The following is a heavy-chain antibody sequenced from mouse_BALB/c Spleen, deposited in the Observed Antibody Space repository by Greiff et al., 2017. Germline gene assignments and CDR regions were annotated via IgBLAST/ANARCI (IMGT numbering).Heavy chain of an antibody. D-gene: IGHD2-2*01. Sequence: VQLQQSGPELVRPGVSVKISCKGSSYTFTDYAMHWVKQSHAKSLEWIGVISTYYGNTNYNQKFKGKATMTVDKSSSTAYMELARLTSEDSAVYYCAITSGYDGGWFAYWGQGTLVTVSA. CDR2: ISTYYGNT. CDR1: SYTFTDYA. CDR3: AITSGYDGGWFAY. J-gene: IGHJ3*01. V-gene: IGHV1-67*01.